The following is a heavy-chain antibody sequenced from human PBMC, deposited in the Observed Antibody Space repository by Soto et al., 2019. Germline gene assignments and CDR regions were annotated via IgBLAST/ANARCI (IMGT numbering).Heavy chain of an antibody. CDR2: ITGSGGDT. V-gene: IGHV3-23*01. D-gene: IGHD6-13*01. CDR1: GFTFSAYV. J-gene: IGHJ4*02. CDR3: AKGSTNSRPYYFDS. Sequence: EVQLLESGGGLVQPGGSLRVSCAASGFTFSAYVMSWVRQAPGKGLEWVSAITGSGGDTYHADSVQGRFTISRDSTESTLYLQMNSLRAEDTAVYYCAKGSTNSRPYYFDSWGQGTLVTVSS.